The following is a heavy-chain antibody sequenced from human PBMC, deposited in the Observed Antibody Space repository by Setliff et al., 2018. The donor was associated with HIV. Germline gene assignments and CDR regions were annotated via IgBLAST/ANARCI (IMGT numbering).Heavy chain of an antibody. D-gene: IGHD7-27*01. CDR1: GESFGAYF. CDR3: ATGLTMTPDY. Sequence: PSETLSLTCAVDGESFGAYFWNWIRQPPGKGLEWIGEINHSGNTNYNPSLKSRVTISVDTSKNQFSLKLNSVTAADTAVYYCATGLTMTPDYWGQGSLVTVSS. J-gene: IGHJ4*02. CDR2: INHSGNT. V-gene: IGHV4-34*01.